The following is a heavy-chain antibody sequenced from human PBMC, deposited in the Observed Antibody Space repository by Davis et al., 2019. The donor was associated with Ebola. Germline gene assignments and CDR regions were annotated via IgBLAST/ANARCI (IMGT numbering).Heavy chain of an antibody. D-gene: IGHD2-2*01. V-gene: IGHV3-15*01. CDR2: IKSKTDGGTT. CDR3: TTDLVPAATRGVYYYYYYMDV. CDR1: GFTFSNAW. J-gene: IGHJ6*03. Sequence: GESLKISCAASGFTFSNAWMSWVRQAPGKGLEWVGRIKSKTDGGTTDYAAPVKGRFTISRDDSKNTLYLQMNSLKSEDTAVYYCTTDLVPAATRGVYYYYYYMDVWGKGTTVTVSS.